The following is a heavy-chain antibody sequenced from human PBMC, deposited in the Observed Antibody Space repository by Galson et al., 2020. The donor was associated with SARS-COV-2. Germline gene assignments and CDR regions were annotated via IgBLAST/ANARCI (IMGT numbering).Heavy chain of an antibody. CDR3: TTPVCPGGVCYEHAGFDV. V-gene: IGHV1-45*02. D-gene: IGHD2-8*02. J-gene: IGHJ3*01. CDR2: ITSLNGKT. CDR1: GYSFTPRF. Sequence: SVKVPCQASGYSFTPRFLHCVRPAPGPAPAWMGWITSLNGKTNYAQNFQARVTITSDRSLNTAYMELTSLKSEDTAMYYCTTPVCPGGVCYEHAGFDVWGQGTMVTVSS.